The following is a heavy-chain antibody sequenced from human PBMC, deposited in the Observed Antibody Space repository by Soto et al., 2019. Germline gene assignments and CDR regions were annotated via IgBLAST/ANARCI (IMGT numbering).Heavy chain of an antibody. CDR2: IYYTGTT. J-gene: IGHJ5*01. Sequence: LSLTCGLSGESANGGRYSWSWIRQPPGEGLEWIGYIYYTGTTDYNPSLKSRFTFSLDTSKNQFSLELISVTAADTGVYYRAREIAARDTHNWSESWGEGTMVTVSS. D-gene: IGHD6-6*01. CDR3: AREIAARDTHNWSES. V-gene: IGHV4-61*01. CDR1: GESANGGRYS.